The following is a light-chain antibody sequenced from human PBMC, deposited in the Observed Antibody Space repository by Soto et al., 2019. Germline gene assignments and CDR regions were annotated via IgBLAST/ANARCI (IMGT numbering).Light chain of an antibody. J-gene: IGKJ2*01. CDR2: RAS. CDR1: QSVRDN. V-gene: IGKV3-15*01. Sequence: EILLTQSPATLAVSPGEGATLSCRASQSVRDNLAWYQQKPDQAPRLLIYRASTRATGVPARFSGSGSGTEFTLTISSLQSEDDSVYFCQHYNFWPHTFGQGTKLEIK. CDR3: QHYNFWPHT.